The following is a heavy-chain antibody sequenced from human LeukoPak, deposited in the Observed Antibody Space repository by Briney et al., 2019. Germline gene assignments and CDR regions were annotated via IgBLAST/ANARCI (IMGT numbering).Heavy chain of an antibody. CDR3: ARDYYGDYGWYYFDY. V-gene: IGHV4-59*01. J-gene: IGHJ4*02. Sequence: SETLSLTCTVSGGSISSYYWSWIRQPPGKGLEWIGYIYYSGSTNYNPSLKSRATISVDTSKNQYSLKLSSVTAADTAVYYCARDYYGDYGWYYFDYWGQGTLVTVSS. CDR2: IYYSGST. D-gene: IGHD4-17*01. CDR1: GGSISSYY.